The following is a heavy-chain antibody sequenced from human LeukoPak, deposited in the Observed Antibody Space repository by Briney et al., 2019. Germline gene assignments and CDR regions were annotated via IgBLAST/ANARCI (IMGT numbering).Heavy chain of an antibody. CDR3: AKGEEGRKIKYYFDY. J-gene: IGHJ4*02. Sequence: GGSLRLSCAASGFTFSSYAMSWVRQAPGKGLEWVSAISGSGGSTYYADSVKGRFTISRDNSKNTLYLQMNSLRAEDTAVYYCAKGEEGRKIKYYFDYWGQGTLVTVSS. CDR1: GFTFSSYA. CDR2: ISGSGGST. D-gene: IGHD5-24*01. V-gene: IGHV3-23*01.